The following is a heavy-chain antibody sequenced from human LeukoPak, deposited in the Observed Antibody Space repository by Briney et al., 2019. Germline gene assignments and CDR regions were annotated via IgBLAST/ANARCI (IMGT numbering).Heavy chain of an antibody. D-gene: IGHD3-10*01. CDR2: IYDSGST. CDR1: GGSISSGGYY. CDR3: ASYGSGWYFDL. V-gene: IGHV4-31*03. J-gene: IGHJ2*01. Sequence: SQTLSLTCTVSGGSISSGGYYWSWIRQHPGKGLEWIGYIYDSGSTYYKPSLRSRVTISGDTSKNQFSLKLSSVSDADTAVYYCASYGSGWYFDLWGRGTLVTVSS.